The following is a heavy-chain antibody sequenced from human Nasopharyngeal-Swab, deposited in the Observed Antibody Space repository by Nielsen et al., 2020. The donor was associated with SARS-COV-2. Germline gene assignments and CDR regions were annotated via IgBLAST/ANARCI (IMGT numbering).Heavy chain of an antibody. CDR1: GFSLSTSAMC. CDR3: ARSYSSGWYGGYFDY. J-gene: IGHJ4*02. Sequence: SGPTLVKPTQTLTLTCTFSGFSLSTSAMCVSWIRQPPGKALEWLARIDWDDDKYYSTSLKTRLTISKDTSKNQVVLTRTNMDPVDTATYYCARSYSSGWYGGYFDYWGQGTLVTVSS. CDR2: IDWDDDK. V-gene: IGHV2-70*11. D-gene: IGHD6-19*01.